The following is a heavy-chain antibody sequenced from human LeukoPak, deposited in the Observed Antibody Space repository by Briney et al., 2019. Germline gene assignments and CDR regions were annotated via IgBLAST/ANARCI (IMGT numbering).Heavy chain of an antibody. J-gene: IGHJ3*02. V-gene: IGHV4-59*01. CDR2: IYYSGST. CDR3: AGSIAVAGTLDAFDI. Sequence: PSETLSLTCTVSGGSISSYYWSWIRQPPGKGLEWIGYIYYSGSTNYNPSLKSRVTISVDTSKNQFSLKLSSVTAADTAVYYRAGSIAVAGTLDAFDIWGQGTMVTVSS. CDR1: GGSISSYY. D-gene: IGHD6-19*01.